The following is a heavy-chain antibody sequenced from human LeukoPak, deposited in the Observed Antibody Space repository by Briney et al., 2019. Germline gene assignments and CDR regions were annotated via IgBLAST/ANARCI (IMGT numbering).Heavy chain of an antibody. V-gene: IGHV3-43D*03. D-gene: IGHD3-22*01. CDR2: IGWGCGST. Sequence: GGSLRLSCAASGFTFYDYAMHWVRQAPGGGVEGGSLIGWGCGSTYYGDCVKGRFTISRDKSKSSLYLKMNSLRAEDTALYYCAKDEARYYDSSGSMDVWGKGTTVTVSS. CDR3: AKDEARYYDSSGSMDV. CDR1: GFTFYDYA. J-gene: IGHJ6*04.